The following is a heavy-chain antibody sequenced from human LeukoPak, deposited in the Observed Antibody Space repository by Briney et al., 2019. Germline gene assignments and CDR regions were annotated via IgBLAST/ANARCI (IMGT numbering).Heavy chain of an antibody. CDR3: ARDATSGYCSGGSCYPDY. D-gene: IGHD2-15*01. Sequence: GGSLRLSCAASGFTFSTYSMNWVRQAPGKGLEWVSSISSSGGYFYYADSVKGRFTISRDNAKNSLYLQMNSLRAEDTAVYYCARDATSGYCSGGSCYPDYWGQGTLVTVSS. CDR2: ISSSGGYF. J-gene: IGHJ4*02. V-gene: IGHV3-21*01. CDR1: GFTFSTYS.